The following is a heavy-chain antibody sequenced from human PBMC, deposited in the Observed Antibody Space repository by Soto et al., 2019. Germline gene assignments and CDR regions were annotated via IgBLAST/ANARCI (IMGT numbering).Heavy chain of an antibody. V-gene: IGHV3-30*03. CDR2: ISYDGSNK. D-gene: IGHD6-19*01. J-gene: IGHJ4*02. CDR1: GFTFSSYG. Sequence: WGSLRLSCAASGFTFSSYGMHWVRQAPGKGLEWVAVISYDGSNKYYADSVKGRFTISRDNSKNTLYLQMSSLRAEDTAVYYCARDKSYSSGWYSYFGYWGQGTLVTVSS. CDR3: ARDKSYSSGWYSYFGY.